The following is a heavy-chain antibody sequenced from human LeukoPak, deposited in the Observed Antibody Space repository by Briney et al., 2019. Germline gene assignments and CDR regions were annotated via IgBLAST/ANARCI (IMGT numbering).Heavy chain of an antibody. J-gene: IGHJ6*03. D-gene: IGHD6-19*01. CDR1: GFTFSSYW. CDR3: ARRPSGVWYPIFYYFMLL. CDR2: IKQDGSEK. Sequence: GXXLRLSCAASGFTFSSYWMSWVRQAPGKGREWVANIKQDGSEKYYVDSVKGRFTISRDNGKNSLYLQMNRLRAEDPAAYRCARRPSGVWYPIFYYFMLLWGKGPTVTVS. V-gene: IGHV3-7*01.